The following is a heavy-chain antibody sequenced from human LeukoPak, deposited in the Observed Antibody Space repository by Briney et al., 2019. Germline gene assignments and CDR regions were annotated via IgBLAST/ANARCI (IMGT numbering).Heavy chain of an antibody. Sequence: ASVKVSCKASGYTFTSYGISWVRQAPGQGLEGMGWISAYNGNTNYAQKLQGRVTVTTDTSTSTAYMELRSLRSDDTAVYCCARDNFRSAAGRVGFDYWGQGTLVTVSS. J-gene: IGHJ4*02. CDR3: ARDNFRSAAGRVGFDY. D-gene: IGHD6-13*01. CDR1: GYTFTSYG. CDR2: ISAYNGNT. V-gene: IGHV1-18*01.